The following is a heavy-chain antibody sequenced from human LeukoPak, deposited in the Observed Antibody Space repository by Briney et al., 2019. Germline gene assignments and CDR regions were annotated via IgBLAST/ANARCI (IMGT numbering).Heavy chain of an antibody. V-gene: IGHV3-15*01. CDR1: GYTFTSYG. D-gene: IGHD3-3*01. CDR3: TTDFGHTYYNFWSGYSGTDY. Sequence: SCKASGYTFTSYGISWVRQAPGKGLEWVGRIKSKTDGGTTDYAAPVKGRFTISRDDSKNTLYLQMNSLKTEDTAVYYCTTDFGHTYYNFWSGYSGTDYWGQGTLVTVSS. CDR2: IKSKTDGGTT. J-gene: IGHJ4*02.